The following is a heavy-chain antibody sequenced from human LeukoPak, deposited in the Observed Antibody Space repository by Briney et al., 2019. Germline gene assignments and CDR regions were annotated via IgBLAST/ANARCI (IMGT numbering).Heavy chain of an antibody. Sequence: KASETLSLTCTVSGGSISSSSYYWSWIRQPPGKGLEWIGEINHSGSTNYNPSLKSRVTISVDASKNQFSLKLSSVTAADTAVYYCARGRSGKAGRYYYDSSGYEDYWGQGTLVTVSS. V-gene: IGHV4-39*07. CDR2: INHSGST. CDR3: ARGRSGKAGRYYYDSSGYEDY. CDR1: GGSISSSSYY. J-gene: IGHJ4*02. D-gene: IGHD3-22*01.